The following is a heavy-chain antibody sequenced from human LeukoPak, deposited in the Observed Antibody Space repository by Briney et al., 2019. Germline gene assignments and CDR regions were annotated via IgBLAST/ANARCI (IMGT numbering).Heavy chain of an antibody. Sequence: GKSLRLSCAASGFTFSSYEMNWVRQAPGKGLEWVSYISSSGTTIYYADSVKGRFTISRDNAKNSLYLQMDSLKAEDTAVYYCARLPQSFVGASPFDFWGQGTLVTVSS. CDR2: ISSSGTTI. J-gene: IGHJ4*02. V-gene: IGHV3-48*03. CDR1: GFTFSSYE. D-gene: IGHD3-16*01. CDR3: ARLPQSFVGASPFDF.